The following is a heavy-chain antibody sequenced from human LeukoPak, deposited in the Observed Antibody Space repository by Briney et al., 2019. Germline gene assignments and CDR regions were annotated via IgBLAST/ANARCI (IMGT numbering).Heavy chain of an antibody. D-gene: IGHD6-25*01. CDR3: ARDAGSFDY. CDR1: GGSISSGGYS. CDR2: IYHSGST. V-gene: IGHV4-30-2*01. J-gene: IGHJ4*02. Sequence: SQTLSLTCAVSGGSISSGGYSWSWIRQPPGKGLERIGYIYHSGSTYYNPSLKSRVTISVDRSKNQFSLKLSSVTAADTAVYYCARDAGSFDYWGQGTLVTVSS.